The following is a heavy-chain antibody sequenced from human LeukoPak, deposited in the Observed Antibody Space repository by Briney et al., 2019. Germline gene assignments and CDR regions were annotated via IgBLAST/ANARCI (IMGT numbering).Heavy chain of an antibody. CDR1: GFTFSSYA. D-gene: IGHD5-12*01. CDR2: ISGGGTT. Sequence: GGSLRLSCPVSGFTFSSYAMSWVRQAPGKGLEWVSTISGGGTTYYADSVKGRFTISRDNSKNTLYLQMNSLRAEDTAVYYCAKAYSGYANFDYWGQGTLVTVSS. CDR3: AKAYSGYANFDY. J-gene: IGHJ4*02. V-gene: IGHV3-23*01.